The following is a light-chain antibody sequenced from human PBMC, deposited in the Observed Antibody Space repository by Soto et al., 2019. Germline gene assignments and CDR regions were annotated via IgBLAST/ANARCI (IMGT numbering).Light chain of an antibody. J-gene: IGKJ4*01. CDR3: QQYESYSLT. Sequence: DIQMTQSPSTLSASVGDSLTITCRASHSIRDCLAWYQQKPGKAPNLLISDASNLESGVPSRFSGSGSGTEFTLTISSLGTDDFATFYCQQYESYSLTFGGGTRVEIK. CDR2: DAS. CDR1: HSIRDC. V-gene: IGKV1-5*01.